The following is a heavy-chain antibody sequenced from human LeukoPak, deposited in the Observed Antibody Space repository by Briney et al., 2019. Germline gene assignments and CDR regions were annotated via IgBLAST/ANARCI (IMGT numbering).Heavy chain of an antibody. J-gene: IGHJ3*02. D-gene: IGHD3/OR15-3a*01. CDR3: ARGGLDLDAFDI. Sequence: ASETLSFTCTVSGGSISSYYWSWIRQPAGKGLEWIGRIYTSGSTNYNPSLKCRVTMSVDTSKNQFSLKLSSVTAADTAVYYCARGGLDLDAFDIWGQGTMVTVSS. CDR1: GGSISSYY. CDR2: IYTSGST. V-gene: IGHV4-4*07.